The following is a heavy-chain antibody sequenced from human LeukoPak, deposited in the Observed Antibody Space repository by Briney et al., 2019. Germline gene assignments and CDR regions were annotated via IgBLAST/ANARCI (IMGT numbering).Heavy chain of an antibody. D-gene: IGHD6-19*01. Sequence: SETLSLTCAASGVPFSNYYWSWVRQSPSQGLEWIGEINHSGYTNYNPSLKSRVTMSIDPSKKQFSLRLTSVTAADAGVYYCTRAVAGHPDWGQGSLVTVSP. CDR2: INHSGYT. CDR3: TRAVAGHPD. J-gene: IGHJ4*02. CDR1: GVPFSNYY. V-gene: IGHV4-34*01.